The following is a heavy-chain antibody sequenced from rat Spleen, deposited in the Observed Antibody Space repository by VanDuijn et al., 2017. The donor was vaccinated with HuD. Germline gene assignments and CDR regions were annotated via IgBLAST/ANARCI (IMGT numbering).Heavy chain of an antibody. V-gene: IGHV5-31*01. J-gene: IGHJ2*01. Sequence: EVQLVESGGGPVQSGRSLKLSCVASGFTFNNYWMTWIRQAPGKGLEWVASISYDGSSTYYRDSVKGRFTITRDNAKSTLYLQMNSLRSEDTATYYCTRHNSGYFDNWGQGVMVTVSS. CDR2: ISYDGSST. D-gene: IGHD4-3*01. CDR3: TRHNSGYFDN. CDR1: GFTFNNYW.